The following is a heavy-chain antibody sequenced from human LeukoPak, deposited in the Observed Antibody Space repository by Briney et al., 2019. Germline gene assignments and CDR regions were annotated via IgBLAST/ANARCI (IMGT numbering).Heavy chain of an antibody. J-gene: IGHJ6*03. D-gene: IGHD1-26*01. CDR1: GGSISSYY. CDR3: ARHWELLEGDYYYYYMDV. V-gene: IGHV4-4*09. CDR2: IYTSGST. Sequence: SETLSLTCTVSGGSISSYYWSWIRQPPGKGLEWIGYIYTSGSTNYNPSLKSRVTISVDTSKNQFSLKLSSVTAADTVVYYCARHWELLEGDYYYYYMDVWGKGTTVTVSS.